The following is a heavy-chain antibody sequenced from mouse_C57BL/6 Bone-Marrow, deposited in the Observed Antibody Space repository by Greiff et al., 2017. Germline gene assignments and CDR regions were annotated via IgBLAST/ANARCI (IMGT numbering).Heavy chain of an antibody. V-gene: IGHV5-6*01. Sequence: EVKLMEPGGDLVKPGGSLKLSCAASGFTFSSYCMPWVRQTPDKRLEWVATISSGGSYTYYPDSVKGLFTLSRDKAKNTHYLQMSSLKSEDTAMYYSAIYCSMWICYWGQGTLVPVSA. J-gene: IGHJ3*01. CDR3: AIYCSMWICY. CDR1: GFTFSSYC. D-gene: IGHD1-1*01. CDR2: ISSGGSYT.